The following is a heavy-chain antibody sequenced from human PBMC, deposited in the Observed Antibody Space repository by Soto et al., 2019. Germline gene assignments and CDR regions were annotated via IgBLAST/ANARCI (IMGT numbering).Heavy chain of an antibody. V-gene: IGHV3-23*01. CDR1: GFTFSSYA. J-gene: IGHJ4*02. D-gene: IGHD3-10*01. CDR3: AKEKTTNRAWYGEFDY. Sequence: AGGSLRLSCAASGFTFSSYAISWVRQAPGKGLEWVSGISDSGGSTYYVDSVKGRFTISRDNSKNTLYLQMNSLRAEDTAVYYCAKEKTTNRAWYGEFDYWGQGTLVTVSS. CDR2: ISDSGGST.